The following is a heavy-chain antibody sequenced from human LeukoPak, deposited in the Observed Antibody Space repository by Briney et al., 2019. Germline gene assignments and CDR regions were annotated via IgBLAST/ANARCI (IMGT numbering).Heavy chain of an antibody. Sequence: APVKVSCKASGYTFTSYAMNWVRQAPGQGLEWMGWINTNTGNPTYAQGFTGRFVFSLDTSVSTAYLQISSLKAEDTAVYYCATSLRGRLLYLDYWGQGTLVTVSP. J-gene: IGHJ4*02. CDR1: GYTFTSYA. V-gene: IGHV7-4-1*02. D-gene: IGHD3-16*01. CDR3: ATSLRGRLLYLDY. CDR2: INTNTGNP.